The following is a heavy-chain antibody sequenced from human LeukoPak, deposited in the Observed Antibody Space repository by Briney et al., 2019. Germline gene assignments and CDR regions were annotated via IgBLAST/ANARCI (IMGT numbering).Heavy chain of an antibody. CDR3: ATGRVSYGSEY. D-gene: IGHD3-10*01. CDR2: VYYSATTNYKPSL. J-gene: IGHJ4*02. Sequence: PSESLSLTCSFPGDSITYYFWSWIRQPPEKGLEWIGYVYYSATTNYKPSLNYNPSLKSRVTIPLDTSKNQFSLKLTSVTAADSAMYYCATGRVSYGSEYWGPGTLVAVSS. CDR1: GDSITYYF. V-gene: IGHV4-59*03.